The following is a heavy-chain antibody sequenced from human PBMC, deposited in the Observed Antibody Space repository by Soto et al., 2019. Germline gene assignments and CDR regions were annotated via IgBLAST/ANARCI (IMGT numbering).Heavy chain of an antibody. Sequence: QVQLVQSGAEVKKPGASVKVSCKASGYTFTSYGISWVRQAPGQGLEWMGWISAYNGNTNYAQKLQGRGTRTTDTSTSTVYLELRSLRSDDTAVYYCARASGSSYWFDPWGQGTLVTVAS. CDR2: ISAYNGNT. V-gene: IGHV1-18*01. CDR3: ARASGSSYWFDP. CDR1: GYTFTSYG. J-gene: IGHJ5*02. D-gene: IGHD1-26*01.